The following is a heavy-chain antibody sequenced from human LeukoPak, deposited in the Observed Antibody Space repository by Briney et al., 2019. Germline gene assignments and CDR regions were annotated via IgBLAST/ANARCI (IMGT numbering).Heavy chain of an antibody. D-gene: IGHD3-9*01. J-gene: IGHJ3*02. CDR1: RFTFSDYY. CDR2: ISSGGSTR. CDR3: AKDLYYDILTGYYTVTAFDI. V-gene: IGHV3-11*01. Sequence: PGGSLRLSCAASRFTFSDYYMSWIRQAPGKGLEWVSYISSGGSTRYYADSVKGRFTISRDNAKNSLYLQMNSLRAEDTAVYYCAKDLYYDILTGYYTVTAFDIWGQGTMVTVSS.